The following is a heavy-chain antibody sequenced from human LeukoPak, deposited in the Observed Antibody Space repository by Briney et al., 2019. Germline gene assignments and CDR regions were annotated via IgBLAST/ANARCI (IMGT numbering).Heavy chain of an antibody. CDR2: INYSGST. Sequence: NPSETLSLTCAVYGGSFSGYYWSWIRQPPGKGLEWIGEINYSGSTNYNPSLKSRVTISVDTSKNQFSLKLSSVTAADTAVYYCARASNTAMVTYWGQGTLVTVSS. CDR1: GGSFSGYY. V-gene: IGHV4-34*01. J-gene: IGHJ4*02. D-gene: IGHD5-18*01. CDR3: ARASNTAMVTY.